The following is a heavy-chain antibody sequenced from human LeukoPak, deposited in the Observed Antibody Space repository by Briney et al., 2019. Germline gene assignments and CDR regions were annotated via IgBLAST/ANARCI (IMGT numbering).Heavy chain of an antibody. Sequence: GGSLRLSCAASGFTFSNAWMSWVRQAPGKGLEWVGRIKSKTDGGTTDYAAPVKGRFTISRDDSKNTLYLQMNSLKTEDTAVYYCARDKLTGASRLDYWGQGTLLTVSS. CDR2: IKSKTDGGTT. CDR1: GFTFSNAW. CDR3: ARDKLTGASRLDY. V-gene: IGHV3-15*01. D-gene: IGHD7-27*01. J-gene: IGHJ4*02.